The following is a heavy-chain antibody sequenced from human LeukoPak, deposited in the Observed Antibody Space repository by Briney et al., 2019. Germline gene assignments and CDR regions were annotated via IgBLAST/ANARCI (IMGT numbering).Heavy chain of an antibody. D-gene: IGHD4-17*01. CDR3: AKGWYGDYPGPIDY. V-gene: IGHV3-23*01. CDR2: ISGSGGST. Sequence: GRSLRLSCAASGFTFSSYGMHWVRQAPGKGLEWVSAISGSGGSTYYADSVKGRFTISRDNSKNTLYLQMNSLRAEDTAVYYCAKGWYGDYPGPIDYWGQGTLVTVSS. CDR1: GFTFSSYG. J-gene: IGHJ4*02.